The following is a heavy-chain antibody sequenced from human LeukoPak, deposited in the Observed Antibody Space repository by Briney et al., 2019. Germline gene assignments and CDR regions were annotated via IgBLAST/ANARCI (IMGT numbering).Heavy chain of an antibody. Sequence: PSETLSLTCTVSGGSISSYYWTWIRQPAGKGLEWIGRIYTSGSTNYNPSLKSRVTMSVDTSKNQFSLQLNSVTPEDTAVYYCAAADDSVGWYFDLWGRGTLVTVSS. CDR2: IYTSGST. V-gene: IGHV4-4*07. D-gene: IGHD6-13*01. CDR3: AAADDSVGWYFDL. CDR1: GGSISSYY. J-gene: IGHJ2*01.